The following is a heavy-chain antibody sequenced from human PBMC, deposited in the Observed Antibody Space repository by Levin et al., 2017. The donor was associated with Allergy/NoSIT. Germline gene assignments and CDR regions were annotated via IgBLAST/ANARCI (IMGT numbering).Heavy chain of an antibody. D-gene: IGHD3-10*01. Sequence: PSETLSLTCGVHGSFSGYYWSWIRQPPGKGLEWIGEISHSGSTNYNASLKSRVTISVDTSKHQFSLSLSSVTAADTAVYYCARIWFGEFRDVFDIWGQGTMVTVSS. V-gene: IGHV4-34*01. CDR3: ARIWFGEFRDVFDI. J-gene: IGHJ3*02. CDR2: ISHSGST. CDR1: GSFSGYY.